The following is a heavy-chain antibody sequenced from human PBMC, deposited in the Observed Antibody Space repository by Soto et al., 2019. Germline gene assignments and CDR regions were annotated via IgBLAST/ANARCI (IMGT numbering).Heavy chain of an antibody. J-gene: IGHJ4*02. CDR3: ARPLITGTTIPHY. V-gene: IGHV5-51*01. D-gene: IGHD1-7*01. CDR1: GYSFTIYC. CDR2: IYPGDSDT. Sequence: GESLKISCNGSGYSFTIYCIGLVLQMPGKGLEWMGIIYPGDSDTRYSPSFQGQVTISADKSISTAYLQWSSLKASDTAMYYCARPLITGTTIPHYWGQGTLVTVSS.